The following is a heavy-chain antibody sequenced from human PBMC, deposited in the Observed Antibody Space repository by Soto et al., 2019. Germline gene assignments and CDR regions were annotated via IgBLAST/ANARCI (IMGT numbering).Heavy chain of an antibody. V-gene: IGHV3-33*01. CDR1: GFTFSSYG. D-gene: IGHD6-6*01. Sequence: GGSLRLSCAASGFTFSSYGMHWVRQAPGKGLEWVAVIWYDGSNKYYADSVKGRFTISRDSSKNTQYLQMNSLRAEDTAVYYCARYFGLPSSSSTLYYYYYMDVWGKGTTVTSP. CDR3: ARYFGLPSSSSTLYYYYYMDV. J-gene: IGHJ6*03. CDR2: IWYDGSNK.